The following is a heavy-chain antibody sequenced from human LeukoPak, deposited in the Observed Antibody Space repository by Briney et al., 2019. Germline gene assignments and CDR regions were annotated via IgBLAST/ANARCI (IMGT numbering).Heavy chain of an antibody. Sequence: GGSLRLSCVASGLNFNSRWMDWVRRAPGQGLEWVASIKEDGSETHYVDSVRGRFTISRDDDKNSLYLQMNNLRAEDTAMYYCARDGGWWRFDFWGQGALVTVSS. CDR1: GLNFNSRW. CDR3: ARDGGWWRFDF. J-gene: IGHJ4*02. V-gene: IGHV3-7*03. CDR2: IKEDGSET. D-gene: IGHD2-8*02.